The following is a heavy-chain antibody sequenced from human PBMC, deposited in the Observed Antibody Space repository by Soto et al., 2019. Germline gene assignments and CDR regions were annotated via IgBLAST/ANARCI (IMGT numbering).Heavy chain of an antibody. J-gene: IGHJ5*02. Sequence: SETLSLTCTVSGGSISSSSYYWGWIRQPPGKGLEWIGSIYYSGSTYYNPSLKSRVTISVDTSKNQFSLKLSSVTAADTAVYYCASEGYCSGGSCYSDPTGNWFDPWGQGTLVTVSS. CDR1: GGSISSSSYY. CDR3: ASEGYCSGGSCYSDPTGNWFDP. CDR2: IYYSGST. V-gene: IGHV4-39*01. D-gene: IGHD2-15*01.